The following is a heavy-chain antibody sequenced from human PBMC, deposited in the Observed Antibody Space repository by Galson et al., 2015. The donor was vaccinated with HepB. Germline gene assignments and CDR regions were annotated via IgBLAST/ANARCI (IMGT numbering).Heavy chain of an antibody. CDR1: GFTFSSYA. CDR3: ARDIARYCSSTSCYGNFDY. V-gene: IGHV3-30*04. D-gene: IGHD2-2*01. Sequence: SLRLSCAASGFTFSSYAMHWVRQAPGKGLEWVAVISYDGSNKYYADSVKGRFTISRDNSKNTLYLQMNSLRAEDTAVYYCARDIARYCSSTSCYGNFDYWGQGTLVTVSS. CDR2: ISYDGSNK. J-gene: IGHJ4*02.